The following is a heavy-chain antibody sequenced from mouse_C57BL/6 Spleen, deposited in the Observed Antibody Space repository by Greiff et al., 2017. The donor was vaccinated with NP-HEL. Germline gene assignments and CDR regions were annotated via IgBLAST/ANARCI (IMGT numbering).Heavy chain of an antibody. CDR3: ARGGNYSHYYAMDY. Sequence: QVQLQQPGAELVKPGASVKLSCKASGYTFTSYWMHWVKQRPGQGLEWIGMIHPNSGSTNYNEKFKSKATLTVDKSSSTAYMQLSSLTSEDSAVYYCARGGNYSHYYAMDYWGQGTSVTVSS. V-gene: IGHV1-64*01. CDR2: IHPNSGST. J-gene: IGHJ4*01. CDR1: GYTFTSYW. D-gene: IGHD2-1*01.